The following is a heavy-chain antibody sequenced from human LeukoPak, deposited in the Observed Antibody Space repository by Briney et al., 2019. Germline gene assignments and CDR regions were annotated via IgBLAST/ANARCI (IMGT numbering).Heavy chain of an antibody. V-gene: IGHV3-30-3*01. CDR1: GFTFSSYA. J-gene: IGHJ4*02. CDR3: ASTNYPIAVAGPSFDY. CDR2: ISYDGSNK. Sequence: PGGSLRLPCAASGFTFSSYAMHWVRQAPGKGLEWVAVISYDGSNKYYADSVKGRFTTSRDNSKNTLYPQMNSLRAEDTAVYYCASTNYPIAVAGPSFDYWGQGTLVTVSS. D-gene: IGHD6-19*01.